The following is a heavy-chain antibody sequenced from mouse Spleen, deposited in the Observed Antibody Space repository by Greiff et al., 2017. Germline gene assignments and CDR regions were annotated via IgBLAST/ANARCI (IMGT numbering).Heavy chain of an antibody. CDR2: IWSGGST. D-gene: IGHD2-1*01. Sequence: GFSLTSYGVHWVRQSPGKGLEWLGVIWSGGSTDYNAAFISRLSISKDNSKSQVFFKMNSLQADDTAIYYCARETPFYDGSHWYFDVWGAGTTVTVSS. CDR3: ARETPFYDGSHWYFDV. V-gene: IGHV2-2*01. CDR1: GFSLTSYG. J-gene: IGHJ1*01.